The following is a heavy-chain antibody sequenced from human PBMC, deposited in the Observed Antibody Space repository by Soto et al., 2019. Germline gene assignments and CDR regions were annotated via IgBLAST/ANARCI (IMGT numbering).Heavy chain of an antibody. Sequence: SLRLSCAASGFTFSSYAMNWVRQAPGKGLEWVSGISGGGGSTYYADSVKGRVTISRDNSKNTLYLQMNSLRAEDTAVYYCAKVSLGATTITDYYYYGLDVWGQGTTVTVSS. CDR1: GFTFSSYA. J-gene: IGHJ6*02. CDR2: ISGGGGST. D-gene: IGHD1-26*01. V-gene: IGHV3-23*01. CDR3: AKVSLGATTITDYYYYGLDV.